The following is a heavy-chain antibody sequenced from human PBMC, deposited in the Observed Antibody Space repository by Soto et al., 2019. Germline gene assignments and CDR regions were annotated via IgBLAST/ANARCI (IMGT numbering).Heavy chain of an antibody. V-gene: IGHV5-51*01. D-gene: IGHD3-9*01. CDR3: ARGSTYYDILTGPDY. CDR2: IYPGDSNT. Sequence: GESLKISCKGSGYRFTTYWIGWVRQMPGKGLEWMGLIYPGDSNTRFSPSFQGQVTISADKSISTAYLQWSSLKASDTAMYYCARGSTYYDILTGPDYWGQGTLVTVSS. CDR1: GYRFTTYW. J-gene: IGHJ4*02.